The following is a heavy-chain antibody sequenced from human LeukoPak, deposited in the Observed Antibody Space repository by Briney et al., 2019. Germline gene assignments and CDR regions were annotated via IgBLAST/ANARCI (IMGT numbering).Heavy chain of an antibody. Sequence: ASVKVSCKASGYSFITFYLNWVRQAPEQGLEWMGRINPSGGSTSYAQKFQGRVTMTRDTSTSTVYMELSSLRSEDTAVYYCARAYSNFDYWGQGTLVTVSS. CDR2: INPSGGST. CDR3: ARAYSNFDY. D-gene: IGHD2-21*01. J-gene: IGHJ4*02. CDR1: GYSFITFY. V-gene: IGHV1-46*01.